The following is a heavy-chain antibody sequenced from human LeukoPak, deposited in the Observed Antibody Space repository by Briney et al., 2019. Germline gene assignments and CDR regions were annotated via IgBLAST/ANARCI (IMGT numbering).Heavy chain of an antibody. CDR1: GFSLSTSGGG. Sequence: SGPTLVNPPQILTLTCTFSGFSLSTSGGGVGCILHPPGKALEWLALLYWDDDKRYCPSLKSRLTITKDASKNQVVLTMTNMDPVDAATYYCAHRRIAAAGSQWFDPWGQGTLVTVSS. CDR2: LYWDDDK. CDR3: AHRRIAAAGSQWFDP. J-gene: IGHJ5*02. D-gene: IGHD6-13*01. V-gene: IGHV2-5*02.